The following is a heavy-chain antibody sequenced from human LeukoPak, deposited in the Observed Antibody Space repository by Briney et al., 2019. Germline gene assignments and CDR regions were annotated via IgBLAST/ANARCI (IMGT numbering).Heavy chain of an antibody. J-gene: IGHJ4*02. D-gene: IGHD6-19*01. CDR2: IYYSGST. CDR1: GGSISSSSYY. CDR3: ARDWGSGWPRYYFDY. V-gene: IGHV4-39*07. Sequence: SETLSLTCTVSGGSISSSSYYWGWIRQPPGKGLEWIGSIYYSGSTYYNPSLKSRVTISVDTSKNQFSLKLSSVTAADTAVYYCARDWGSGWPRYYFDYWGQGTLVTVSS.